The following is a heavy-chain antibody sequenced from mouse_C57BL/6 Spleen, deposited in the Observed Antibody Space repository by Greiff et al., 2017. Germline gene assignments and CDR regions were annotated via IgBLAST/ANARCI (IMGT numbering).Heavy chain of an antibody. V-gene: IGHV1-15*01. D-gene: IGHD2-5*01. CDR1: GYTFTDYE. J-gene: IGHJ3*01. CDR2: IDPEAGGT. CDR3: TGAYYSNSWFAY. Sequence: VQLQQSGAELVRPGASVTLSCKASGYTFTDYEMHWVKQTPVHGLEWIGAIDPEAGGTAYNQKFKGKAILTADKSSSTAYMELRSLTSEDSAVYYCTGAYYSNSWFAYWGQGTLVTVSA.